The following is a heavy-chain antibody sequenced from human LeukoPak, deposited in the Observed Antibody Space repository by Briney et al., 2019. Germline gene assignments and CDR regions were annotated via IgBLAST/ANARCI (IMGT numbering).Heavy chain of an antibody. J-gene: IGHJ4*02. CDR3: ARDYADYAGYFFFDY. V-gene: IGHV3-23*01. CDR1: GFTFNNYA. CDR2: ISGGGETT. Sequence: GGSLRLSCAASGFTFNNYAMNWVRQAPGEGLEWVSSISGGGETTYYADSAKGRFTISRDNSQNTLYLQMNSLRAEDTAVYYCARDYADYAGYFFFDYWGQGTLVTVSS. D-gene: IGHD4-17*01.